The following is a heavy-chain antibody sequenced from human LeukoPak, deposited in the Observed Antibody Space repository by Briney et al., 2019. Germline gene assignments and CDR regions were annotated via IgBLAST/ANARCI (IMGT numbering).Heavy chain of an antibody. CDR2: ITTSSNYI. CDR3: AWSGQYFDLDY. CDR1: GFTFGSYS. Sequence: PGGSLRLSCAASGFTFGSYSMNWVRQAPGKGLEWVSSITTSSNYIYYADSVRGRFTISRDNAKNSLYLQMNSLTADETAVYYCAWSGQYFDLDYWGQGTLVTVSS. V-gene: IGHV3-21*01. D-gene: IGHD3-9*01. J-gene: IGHJ4*02.